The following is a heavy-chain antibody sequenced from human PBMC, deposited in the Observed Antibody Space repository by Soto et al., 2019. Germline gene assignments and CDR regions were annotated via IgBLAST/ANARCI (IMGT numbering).Heavy chain of an antibody. D-gene: IGHD3-22*01. CDR3: VCFPYYDSSGYYPRGGERRY. V-gene: IGHV3-7*01. CDR2: IKQDGSET. J-gene: IGHJ4*02. CDR1: GFTFSRYW. Sequence: EVQLVESGGGLVPPGGSLRLSCAASGFTFSRYWMSWVRQAPGKGLEWVGNIKQDGSETYYVDSVKGRFTTSRDNAKNSLYLQMNSLRAEDTAVYYCVCFPYYDSSGYYPRGGERRYWGQGTLVTVSS.